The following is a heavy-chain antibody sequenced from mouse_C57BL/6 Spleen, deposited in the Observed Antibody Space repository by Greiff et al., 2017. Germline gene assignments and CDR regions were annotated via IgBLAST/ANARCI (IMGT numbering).Heavy chain of an antibody. Sequence: EVKLMESGGGLVKPGGSLKLSCAASGFTFSDYGMHWVRQAPEKGLEWVAYISSGSSTIYYADTVKGRFTISRDNAKNTLFLQMTSLRSEDTAMYYRARGEGNYDVWFAYWGQGTLVTVSA. CDR3: ARGEGNYDVWFAY. J-gene: IGHJ3*01. CDR2: ISSGSSTI. V-gene: IGHV5-17*01. D-gene: IGHD2-1*01. CDR1: GFTFSDYG.